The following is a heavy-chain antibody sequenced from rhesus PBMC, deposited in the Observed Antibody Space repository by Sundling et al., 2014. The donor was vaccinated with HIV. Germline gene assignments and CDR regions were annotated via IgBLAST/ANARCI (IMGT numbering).Heavy chain of an antibody. D-gene: IGHD2-27*01. CDR2: INDSGDNT. J-gene: IGHJ4*01. Sequence: EVQVVETGGGLVQPGGSLKLSCAASGFTFSNYGMSWVRQAPGKGLEWVSGINDSGDNTYYADSVKGRFTISRDNSKNTLSLQMNSLRAEDTAVYYCAKEEYCSGIYCHFDSWGQGVLVTVSS. V-gene: IGHV3-103*01. CDR3: AKEEYCSGIYCHFDS. CDR1: GFTFSNYG.